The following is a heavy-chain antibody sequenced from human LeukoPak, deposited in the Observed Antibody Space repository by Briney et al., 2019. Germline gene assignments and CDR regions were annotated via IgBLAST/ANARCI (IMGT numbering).Heavy chain of an antibody. D-gene: IGHD6-13*01. J-gene: IGHJ3*02. CDR1: GYTFTGYY. Sequence: ASVKVSCKASGYTFTGYYMHWVRQAPGQGLEWMGWINPNSGGTNYAQKFQGWVTMTRDTSISTAYMELSRLRSDDTAVYYCARVEAAAGTKVFDIWGQGTMVTVSS. CDR2: INPNSGGT. CDR3: ARVEAAAGTKVFDI. V-gene: IGHV1-2*04.